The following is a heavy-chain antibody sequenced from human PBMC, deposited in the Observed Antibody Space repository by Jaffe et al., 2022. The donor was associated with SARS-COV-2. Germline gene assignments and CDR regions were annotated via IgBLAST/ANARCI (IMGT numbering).Heavy chain of an antibody. D-gene: IGHD2-21*02. CDR2: IYYSGST. CDR1: GGSISSSSYY. CDR3: ARPVVTAGYWYFDL. V-gene: IGHV4-39*01. Sequence: QLQLQESGPGLVKPSETLSLTCTVSGGSISSSSYYWGWIRQPPGKGLEWIGSIYYSGSTYYNPSLKSRVTISVDTSKNQFSLKLSSVTAADTAVYYCARPVVTAGYWYFDLWGRGTLVTVSS. J-gene: IGHJ2*01.